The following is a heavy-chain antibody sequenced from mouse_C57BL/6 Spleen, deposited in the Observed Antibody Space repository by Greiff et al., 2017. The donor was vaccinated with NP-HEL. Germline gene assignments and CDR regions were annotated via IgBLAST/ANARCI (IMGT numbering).Heavy chain of an antibody. D-gene: IGHD2-3*01. CDR3: TRWGYYSYFDY. V-gene: IGHV1-15*01. CDR1: GYTFTDYE. Sequence: QVQLQQSGAELVRPGASVTLSCKASGYTFTDYEMHWVKQTPVHGLEWIGAIDPETGGTAYNQKFKGQAILTADKSSSTAYMELRGLTSEDSAVYYCTRWGYYSYFDYWGQGTTLTVSS. J-gene: IGHJ2*01. CDR2: IDPETGGT.